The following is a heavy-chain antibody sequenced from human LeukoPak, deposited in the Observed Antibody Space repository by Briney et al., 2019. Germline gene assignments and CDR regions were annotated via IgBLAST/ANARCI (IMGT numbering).Heavy chain of an antibody. CDR3: ARGGGDDSRPPENAFDI. J-gene: IGHJ3*02. V-gene: IGHV4-59*01. CDR2: FYYIGST. CDR1: GCPISSYY. D-gene: IGHD3-22*01. Sequence: SETLSLTCTLSGCPISSYYWSWIPQPPGKGLEWIGYFYYIGSTNYNPYLKSRVNISVDTSKNQFPLKLSSVNAADTAVYYCARGGGDDSRPPENAFDIWGQGTMVTVSS.